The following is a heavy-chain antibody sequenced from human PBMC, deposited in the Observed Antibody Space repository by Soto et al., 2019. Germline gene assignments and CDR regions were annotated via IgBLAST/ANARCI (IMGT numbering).Heavy chain of an antibody. Sequence: RASVKVSCKASGGTFSSYAISWVRQAPGQGLEWMGGIIPIFGTANYAQKFQGRVTITADESTSTAYMELSSLRSEDTAVYYCARSPLYCSSTSCSNYYGMDVWGQGTTVTVSS. CDR3: ARSPLYCSSTSCSNYYGMDV. D-gene: IGHD2-2*01. CDR2: IIPIFGTA. J-gene: IGHJ6*02. CDR1: GGTFSSYA. V-gene: IGHV1-69*13.